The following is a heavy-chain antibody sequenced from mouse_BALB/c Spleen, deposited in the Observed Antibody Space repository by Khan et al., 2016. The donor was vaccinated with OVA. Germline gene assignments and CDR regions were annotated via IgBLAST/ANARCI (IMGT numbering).Heavy chain of an antibody. CDR3: TRFHGGY. Sequence: QIQLVQSGPELKKPGETVKISCKASGYTFTNYVMNWVKQSPGKGLKWMGWINTYTGEPTYADDFMGRFAFSLETSVSTAYLQINSLKNEDTATYFCTRFHGGYWGQGTTRTVSS. CDR1: GYTFTNYV. CDR2: INTYTGEP. J-gene: IGHJ2*01. V-gene: IGHV9-3-1*01.